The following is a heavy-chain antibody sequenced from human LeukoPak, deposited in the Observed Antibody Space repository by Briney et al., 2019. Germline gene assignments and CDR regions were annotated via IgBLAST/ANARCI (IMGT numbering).Heavy chain of an antibody. Sequence: AASVNVSCKASGGTFSSYAISWARQAPGQGLEWMGGIIPIFGTTNYAQKFQGRVTVTRDTSTSTVHMELSGLRSEDTAVYYCARDQEGFDYWGQGTLVTVSS. J-gene: IGHJ4*02. V-gene: IGHV1-69*05. CDR1: GGTFSSYA. CDR2: IIPIFGTT. CDR3: ARDQEGFDY.